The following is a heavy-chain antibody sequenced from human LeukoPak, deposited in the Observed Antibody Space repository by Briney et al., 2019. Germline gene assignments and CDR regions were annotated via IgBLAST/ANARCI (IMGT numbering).Heavy chain of an antibody. D-gene: IGHD2/OR15-2a*01. Sequence: GGSLRLSCAASGFIFSSYWMNWVRQAPGKGLEWISYITSSSSTIYYADSVKGRFTISRDNAKNSLYLQMNSLRDEDTAVYYCARGATNMAYFDCWGQGTLVTVSS. CDR3: ARGATNMAYFDC. V-gene: IGHV3-48*02. CDR2: ITSSSSTI. J-gene: IGHJ4*02. CDR1: GFIFSSYW.